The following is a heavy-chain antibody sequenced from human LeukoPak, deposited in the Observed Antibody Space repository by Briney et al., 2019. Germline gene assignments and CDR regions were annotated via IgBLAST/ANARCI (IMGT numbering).Heavy chain of an antibody. CDR2: IYYTGST. J-gene: IGHJ3*02. CDR3: ARRWTGDSFDI. V-gene: IGHV4-59*01. D-gene: IGHD3/OR15-3a*01. CDR1: GGSISSYY. Sequence: SETLSLTCTDSGGSISSYYWSWIRHPPGKGLEWIAYIYYTGSTNYNPSLKSRVTISIDPSENRFSLKLSSVTAADTAVYYCARRWTGDSFDIWGQGTMVTVSS.